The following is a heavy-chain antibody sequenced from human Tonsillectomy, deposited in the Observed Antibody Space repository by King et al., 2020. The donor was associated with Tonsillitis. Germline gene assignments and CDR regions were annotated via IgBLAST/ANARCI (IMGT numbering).Heavy chain of an antibody. CDR3: AGHGGVGAYAFDI. Sequence: QLQESGPGLVKPSETLSLMCTVSGGSISSYYWSWIRQPPGKGLEWIGYIYYSGSTNYNPSLKSRVTISVDTSKNHFSLNLTSVTAAATAPYYCAGHGGVGAYAFDIWGQGAMVTVSS. CDR2: IYYSGST. D-gene: IGHD3-16*01. CDR1: GGSISSYY. V-gene: IGHV4-59*08. J-gene: IGHJ3*02.